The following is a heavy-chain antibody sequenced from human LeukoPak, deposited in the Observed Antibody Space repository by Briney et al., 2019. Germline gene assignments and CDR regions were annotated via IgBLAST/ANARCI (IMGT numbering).Heavy chain of an antibody. CDR3: ARDSSSWYKAYNWFDP. CDR2: IYYSGST. Sequence: SETLSLTCTVSGGSISSYYWSWIRQPPGKGLEWIGYIYYSGSTNYNPSLKSRVTISVDTSKNQFSLKLSSVTAADTAVYYCARDSSSWYKAYNWFDPWGQGTLVTVSS. V-gene: IGHV4-59*01. D-gene: IGHD6-13*01. CDR1: GGSISSYY. J-gene: IGHJ5*02.